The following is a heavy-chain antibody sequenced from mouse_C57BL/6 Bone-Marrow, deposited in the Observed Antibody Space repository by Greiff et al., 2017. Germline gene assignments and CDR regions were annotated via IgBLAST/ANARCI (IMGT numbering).Heavy chain of an antibody. Sequence: VQLQQSDAELVKPGASVKLSCKVSGYTFTDHTIHWMKQTPDQGLAWIGYIYPRTGRTKYNEKFKSKATLTADKSSSTAYMQLNSLTSEDPAVYFCARDYYNSSFYAMDYWGQGTLVTVSS. CDR2: IYPRTGRT. D-gene: IGHD1-1*01. V-gene: IGHV1-78*01. CDR1: GYTFTDHT. J-gene: IGHJ4*01. CDR3: ARDYYNSSFYAMDY.